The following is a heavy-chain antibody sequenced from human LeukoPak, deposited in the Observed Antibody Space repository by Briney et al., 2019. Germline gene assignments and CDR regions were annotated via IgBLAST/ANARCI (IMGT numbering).Heavy chain of an antibody. Sequence: GGSLRLSCAASGFTFSSYGMHWVRQAPGKGLEWVAVISYDGSNKYYADSVKGRFTISRDNSKNTLYLQMNSLRAEDTAVYYCATCPHVGYSSGWYGYYYYGMDVWGQGTTVTVSS. CDR2: ISYDGSNK. J-gene: IGHJ6*02. V-gene: IGHV3-30*03. CDR3: ATCPHVGYSSGWYGYYYYGMDV. CDR1: GFTFSSYG. D-gene: IGHD6-19*01.